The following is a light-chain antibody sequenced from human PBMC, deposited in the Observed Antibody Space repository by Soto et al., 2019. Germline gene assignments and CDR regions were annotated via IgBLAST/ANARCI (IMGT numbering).Light chain of an antibody. Sequence: DIQMTQSPSTLSASIGDRVTITCRASQNINSWLAWYQQKPGKAPKLLIYKASSLESGVPSRFSGSGSGTEFTHTISSLQPDDLATYYCQYRGSFGQGTKVEIK. CDR1: QNINSW. J-gene: IGKJ1*01. CDR2: KAS. CDR3: QYRGS. V-gene: IGKV1-5*03.